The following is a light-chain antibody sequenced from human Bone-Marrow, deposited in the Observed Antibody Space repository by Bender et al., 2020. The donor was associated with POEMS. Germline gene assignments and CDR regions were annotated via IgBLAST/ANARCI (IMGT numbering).Light chain of an antibody. CDR2: EVN. Sequence: QSALTQPASVSGSPGQSITISCTGTSSDIGSYNLVSWYQQHPGKAPKLLIYEVNERPSGVSNRFSGSKSGNTASLTISGLQADDEADYHCCSFAGRSTFVFGTGTKVTVL. J-gene: IGLJ1*01. V-gene: IGLV2-23*02. CDR3: CSFAGRSTFV. CDR1: SSDIGSYNL.